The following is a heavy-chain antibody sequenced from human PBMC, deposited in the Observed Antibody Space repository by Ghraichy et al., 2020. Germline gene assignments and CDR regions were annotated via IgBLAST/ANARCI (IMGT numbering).Heavy chain of an antibody. J-gene: IGHJ4*02. D-gene: IGHD3-22*01. CDR1: GFTFSSYA. CDR3: AKARAYYYDSSGYPHY. Sequence: GGSLRLSCAASGFTFSSYAMSWVRQAPGKGLEWVSAISGSGGSTYYADSVKGRFTISRDNSKNTLYLQMNSLRAEDTAVYYCAKARAYYYDSSGYPHYWGQGNLVTVSS. CDR2: ISGSGGST. V-gene: IGHV3-23*01.